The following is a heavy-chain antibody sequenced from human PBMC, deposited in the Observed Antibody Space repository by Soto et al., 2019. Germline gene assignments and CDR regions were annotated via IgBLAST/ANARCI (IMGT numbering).Heavy chain of an antibody. D-gene: IGHD3-3*01. J-gene: IGHJ5*02. Sequence: QVQLVQSGPEVKKPGASVKVSCKASGYTFNTYGFSWVRQAPGQGLEWVGWIGTHNGDTTYAQKFQGRVTMTIDTSTTTSYIELRSLTSEDPAMYFCARDWRGAEGFEPWGQGTLVTVSS. V-gene: IGHV1-18*01. CDR2: IGTHNGDT. CDR1: GYTFNTYG. CDR3: ARDWRGAEGFEP.